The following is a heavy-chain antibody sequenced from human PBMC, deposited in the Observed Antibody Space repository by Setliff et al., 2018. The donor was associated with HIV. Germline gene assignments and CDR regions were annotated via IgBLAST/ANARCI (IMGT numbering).Heavy chain of an antibody. CDR2: IYYSGST. Sequence: SETLSLTCTVSGGSISSYYWSWIRQPPGKGLKWIGYIYYSGSTNYNPSLKSRVTISVDTSKNQFSLKLSSVTAADTAVYYCARAADCGSGSYIGYWGQGTLVTVSS. V-gene: IGHV4-59*01. D-gene: IGHD3-10*01. CDR3: ARAADCGSGSYIGY. CDR1: GGSISSYY. J-gene: IGHJ4*02.